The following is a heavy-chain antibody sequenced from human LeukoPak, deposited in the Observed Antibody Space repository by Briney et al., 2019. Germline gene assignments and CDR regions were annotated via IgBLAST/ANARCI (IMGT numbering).Heavy chain of an antibody. Sequence: GGSLRLSCVGSGFTFNNYWMPWVRQAPGKGLVGVSRINTDGTTTSYADSVKGRFTFSRDNAKNTLYLQMNSLRAEDTAVYYCTRYLSGGFDSWGQGTLVTVSS. CDR3: TRYLSGGFDS. V-gene: IGHV3-74*01. D-gene: IGHD2-15*01. CDR2: INTDGTTT. J-gene: IGHJ4*02. CDR1: GFTFNNYW.